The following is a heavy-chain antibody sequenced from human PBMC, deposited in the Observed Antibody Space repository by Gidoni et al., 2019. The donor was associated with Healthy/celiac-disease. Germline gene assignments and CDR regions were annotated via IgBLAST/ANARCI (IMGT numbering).Heavy chain of an antibody. CDR1: GVTFSSYS. J-gene: IGHJ4*02. D-gene: IGHD3-22*01. CDR2: ISSSSSYI. CDR3: ARDPGYYDSSGYFFDY. Sequence: EVQLVESGGGLVKPGGSLRLSCAASGVTFSSYSMNWVRQAPGKGLEWVSSISSSSSYIYYADSVKGRFTISRDNAKNSLYLQMNSLRAEDTAVYYCARDPGYYDSSGYFFDYWGQGTLVTVSS. V-gene: IGHV3-21*01.